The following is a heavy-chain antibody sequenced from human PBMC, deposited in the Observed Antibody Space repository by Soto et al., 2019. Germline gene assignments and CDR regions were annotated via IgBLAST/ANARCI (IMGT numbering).Heavy chain of an antibody. Sequence: QVQLVESGGGVVQPGRSLRLSCAASGFTFSSYGMHWVRQAPGKGLEWVAVIWYDGSNKYYADSVKGRFTISRDNSKNTLYLQMNSLRAEDTAVYYCARRNDVDIVATKEIDYWGQGTLVTVSS. CDR3: ARRNDVDIVATKEIDY. CDR2: IWYDGSNK. J-gene: IGHJ4*02. CDR1: GFTFSSYG. V-gene: IGHV3-33*01. D-gene: IGHD5-12*01.